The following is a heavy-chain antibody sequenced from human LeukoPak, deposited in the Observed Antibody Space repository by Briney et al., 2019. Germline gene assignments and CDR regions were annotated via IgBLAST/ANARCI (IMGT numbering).Heavy chain of an antibody. J-gene: IGHJ6*03. V-gene: IGHV4-4*07. CDR1: GGSISSYY. CDR2: IYTSGST. Sequence: SETLSLTCTVSGGSISSYYWSWIRQPAGKGLEWIGRIYTSGSTNYNPSLKSRVTMSVDTSKNQFSLKLSSVTAVDTAVYYCARGGRLLWFGEFHYYYYYMDVWGKGTTVTVSS. D-gene: IGHD3-10*01. CDR3: ARGGRLLWFGEFHYYYYYMDV.